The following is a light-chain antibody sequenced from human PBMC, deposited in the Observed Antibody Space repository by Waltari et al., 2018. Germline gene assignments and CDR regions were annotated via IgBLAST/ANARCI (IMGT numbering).Light chain of an antibody. J-gene: IGLJ3*02. CDR1: SGSVSTSFY. V-gene: IGLV8-61*01. CDR2: STN. Sequence: QTVVIQEPSFSVSPGGTVTLTCGLSSGSVSTSFYSSWFQQTPGQAPRTLIYSTNTRSSGVPDRFSGSILENKAALTITGAQADDESDYFCALYMGRGMVFGGGTKLTVL. CDR3: ALYMGRGMV.